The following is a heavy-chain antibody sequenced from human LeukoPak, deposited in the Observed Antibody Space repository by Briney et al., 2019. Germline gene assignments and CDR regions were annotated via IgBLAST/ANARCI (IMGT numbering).Heavy chain of an antibody. CDR3: ARGARPRTIFGVVISAGYYYYMDV. D-gene: IGHD3-3*01. V-gene: IGHV3-20*04. Sequence: GGSLRLSCAASGFTFDDYGMSWVRQAPGKGLEWVSGINWNGGSTGYADSVKGRFTISRDNAKNSLYLQMNRLRAEDTALYYCARGARPRTIFGVVISAGYYYYMDVWGKGTTVTISS. CDR1: GFTFDDYG. CDR2: INWNGGST. J-gene: IGHJ6*03.